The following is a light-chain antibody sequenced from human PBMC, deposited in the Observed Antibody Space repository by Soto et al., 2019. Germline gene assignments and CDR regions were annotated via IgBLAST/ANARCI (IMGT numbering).Light chain of an antibody. Sequence: DIQMTQSPSTLSASVGDRVTITCRASQSISSWLAWYQQKPGKAPKLLINKASSLESGVPSRFSGSGSGPEFTLTIRSLQPDDFATYYCQHFNSYPWTSGQGTKVDIK. V-gene: IGKV1-5*03. CDR1: QSISSW. CDR3: QHFNSYPWT. J-gene: IGKJ1*01. CDR2: KAS.